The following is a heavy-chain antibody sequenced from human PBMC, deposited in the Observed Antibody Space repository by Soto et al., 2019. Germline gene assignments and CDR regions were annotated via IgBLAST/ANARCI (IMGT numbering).Heavy chain of an antibody. CDR3: ARDWSGPGNSAYYYYNMDV. V-gene: IGHV3-74*01. CDR2: INSDGSST. D-gene: IGHD3-3*01. Sequence: EVQLVDSGGGVVQPGGSLRLSCAASGFIFSNSWMHWVRQAPGKGLVWVSRINSDGSSTDYADSVKGRFTISRDNAKNTLYLQMNSLRAEDTALYYCARDWSGPGNSAYYYYNMDVWGKGTTVTVSS. J-gene: IGHJ6*03. CDR1: GFIFSNSW.